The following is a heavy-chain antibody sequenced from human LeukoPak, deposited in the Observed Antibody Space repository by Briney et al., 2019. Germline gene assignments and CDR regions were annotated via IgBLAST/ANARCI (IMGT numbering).Heavy chain of an antibody. J-gene: IGHJ6*03. D-gene: IGHD6-13*01. CDR3: ARGSSSWPYYYYYYMDV. Sequence: SETLSLTCTVSGGSISSHYWSWIRQPPGEGLEWIGYIYYSGSTNYNPSLKSRVTISVDTSKNQFSLKLSSVTAADTAVYYCARGSSSWPYYYYYYMDVWGKGTTVTVSS. V-gene: IGHV4-59*11. CDR1: GGSISSHY. CDR2: IYYSGST.